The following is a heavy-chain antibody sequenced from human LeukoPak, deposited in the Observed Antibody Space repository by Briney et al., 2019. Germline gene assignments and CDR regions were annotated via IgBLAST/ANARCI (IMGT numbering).Heavy chain of an antibody. D-gene: IGHD1-26*01. CDR3: AKHEGVGAYSQPFDY. V-gene: IGHV3-7*03. CDR1: GFTFSSHW. Sequence: GGSLRLSCAASGFTFSSHWMTWVRQAPGKGLEWVANIKEDGSKKNYVDSVKGRLTISRDNAKNSLYLQMNSLRAEDTAVYYCAKHEGVGAYSQPFDYWGQGTLVTVSS. CDR2: IKEDGSKK. J-gene: IGHJ4*02.